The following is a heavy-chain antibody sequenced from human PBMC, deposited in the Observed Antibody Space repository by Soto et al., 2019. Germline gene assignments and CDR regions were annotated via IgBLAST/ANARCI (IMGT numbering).Heavy chain of an antibody. V-gene: IGHV3-23*01. J-gene: IGHJ4*02. CDR1: GFTFSSYV. Sequence: EVQLLESGGGLVQPGGSLRLSCAASGFTFSSYVMNWVRQAPGKGLEWVSSVSSSGDGTYYADSVKGRFTISRDNSKNTVYLQMNSLRAEDTAMYYCAKGWSSGSYHFDYWGQGTLVPVSS. D-gene: IGHD1-26*01. CDR2: VSSSGDGT. CDR3: AKGWSSGSYHFDY.